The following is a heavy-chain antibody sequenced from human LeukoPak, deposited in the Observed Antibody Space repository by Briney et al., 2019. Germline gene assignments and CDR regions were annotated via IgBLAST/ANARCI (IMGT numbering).Heavy chain of an antibody. V-gene: IGHV1-46*01. CDR3: ATIDGHYDSSGY. J-gene: IGHJ4*02. CDR2: INLSGGTT. Sequence: ASVKVSCKASGYIFTNYYIHWVRQAPGQGLEWMGIINLSGGTTIYAQNFQGRVTMTRDMSTSTVYMELSSLRSEDTAVYYCATIDGHYDSSGYWGQGTLVIVSS. CDR1: GYIFTNYY. D-gene: IGHD3-22*01.